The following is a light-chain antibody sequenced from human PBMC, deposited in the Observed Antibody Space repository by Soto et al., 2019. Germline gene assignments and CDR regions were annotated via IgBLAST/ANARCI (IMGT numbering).Light chain of an antibody. J-gene: IGLJ3*02. CDR2: STN. V-gene: IGLV8-61*01. CDR1: SGSVSTSYY. Sequence: QTVVTQEPSFSVSPGRTVTLTCGMSSGSVSTSYYPSCYQQTPGQAPRTLIYSTNTRSSGVPDRFSGSILGNKAALSITGAQADDAADYYCALYMGSGIWMFGGGTKLTVL. CDR3: ALYMGSGIWM.